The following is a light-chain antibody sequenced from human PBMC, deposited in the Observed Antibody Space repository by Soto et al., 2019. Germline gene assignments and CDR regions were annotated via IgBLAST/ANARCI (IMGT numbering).Light chain of an antibody. CDR1: TGAVTSGHY. J-gene: IGLJ3*02. CDR2: STS. CDR3: LLYDGAAQRV. V-gene: IGLV7-43*01. Sequence: QAVVTQEPSLTVSPGGTVTLTCASNTGAVTSGHYPNWFQQKPGQAPRALIYSTSNKYSWTPDRFSGSLLGGKAALTLSGVQPEEEAAYYCLLYDGAAQRVFGGGTKLTVL.